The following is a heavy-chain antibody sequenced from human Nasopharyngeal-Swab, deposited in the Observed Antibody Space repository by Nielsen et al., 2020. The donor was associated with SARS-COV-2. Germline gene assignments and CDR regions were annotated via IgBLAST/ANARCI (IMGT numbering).Heavy chain of an antibody. CDR1: GFSISGYW. CDR3: ARDQWFSYYDRYAVGYYYYGMDV. J-gene: IGHJ6*02. CDR2: ISGSGGST. D-gene: IGHD3-22*01. V-gene: IGHV3-21*01. Sequence: GGSLRLSCAASGFSISGYWMLWVRQAPGKGLEWVSAISGSGGSTYYADSVKGRFTISRDNAKNSLYLQMNSLRAEDTAVYYCARDQWFSYYDRYAVGYYYYGMDVWGQGTTVTVSS.